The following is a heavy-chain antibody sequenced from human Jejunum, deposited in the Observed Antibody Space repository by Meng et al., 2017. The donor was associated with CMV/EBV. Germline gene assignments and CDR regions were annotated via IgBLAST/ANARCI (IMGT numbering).Heavy chain of an antibody. J-gene: IGHJ4*02. CDR3: ASQTTRAYEFRATTLDI. CDR2: IVPILGLA. Sequence: GTFSNHASNWVRQAPGQGLEWMGGIVPILGLADYAQKFHGIVTITADKSTSTAYLELSSLKSEDSAVYFCASQTTRAYEFRATTLDIWGQGTLVTVSS. D-gene: IGHD3-3*01. CDR1: GTFSNHA. V-gene: IGHV1-69*10.